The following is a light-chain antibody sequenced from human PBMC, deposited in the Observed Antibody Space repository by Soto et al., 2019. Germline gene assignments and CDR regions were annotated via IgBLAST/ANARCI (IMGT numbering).Light chain of an antibody. J-gene: IGLJ3*02. V-gene: IGLV1-47*01. Sequence: QSVLTQPPSASGTPGQRVTISCSGSSSNIGKNYVYWYQQLPGTAPKLLIYRNNQRPSGVPDRFSGSKSGTSASLAISGLRSEDEADYHCTGWDDGLSGWVFGGGTKLTVL. CDR2: RNN. CDR3: TGWDDGLSGWV. CDR1: SSNIGKNY.